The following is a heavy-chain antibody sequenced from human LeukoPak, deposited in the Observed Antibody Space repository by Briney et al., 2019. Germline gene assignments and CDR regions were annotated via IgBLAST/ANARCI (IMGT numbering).Heavy chain of an antibody. D-gene: IGHD6-19*01. J-gene: IGHJ4*02. CDR2: ISGSGGST. Sequence: GGSLRLSCAASGFTFSSYAMSWVRQAPGKGLEWVSAISGSGGSTHYADSVRGRFTISRDNSQNAMFLQMNSLRAEDTAVYYCVRDRGVAVAATFDYWGQGALVSVSS. CDR3: VRDRGVAVAATFDY. V-gene: IGHV3-23*01. CDR1: GFTFSSYA.